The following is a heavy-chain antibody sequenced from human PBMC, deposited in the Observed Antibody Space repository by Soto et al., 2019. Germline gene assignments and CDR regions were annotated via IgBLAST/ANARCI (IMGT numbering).Heavy chain of an antibody. V-gene: IGHV4-39*01. D-gene: IGHD4-17*01. CDR3: ARAPTTVTPYFDY. CDR2: IYYIGNT. CDR1: GGSISTRSSY. Sequence: SETLSLTCTVSGGSISTRSSYWGWIRQPPGKGLEWIGSIYYIGNTYYNPSLKSRVTISIDSSKNQFSLKLSSVTTADTAVYYCARAPTTVTPYFDYWGQGTLVTVSS. J-gene: IGHJ4*02.